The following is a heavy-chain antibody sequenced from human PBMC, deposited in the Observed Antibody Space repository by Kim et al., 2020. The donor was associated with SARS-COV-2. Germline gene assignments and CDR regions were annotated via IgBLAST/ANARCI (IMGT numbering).Heavy chain of an antibody. Sequence: GGSLRLSCAASGFTFSSYSMNWVRQAPGKGLEWVSSISSSSSYIYYADSVKGRFTISRDNAKNSLYLQMNSLRAEDTAVYYCARDLYPNYYGSGGHLDYWGQGTLVTVSS. CDR3: ARDLYPNYYGSGGHLDY. CDR2: ISSSSSYI. D-gene: IGHD3-10*01. V-gene: IGHV3-21*01. CDR1: GFTFSSYS. J-gene: IGHJ4*02.